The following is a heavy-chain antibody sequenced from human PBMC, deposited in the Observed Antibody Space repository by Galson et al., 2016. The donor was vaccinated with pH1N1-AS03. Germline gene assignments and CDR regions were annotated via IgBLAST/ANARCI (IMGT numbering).Heavy chain of an antibody. V-gene: IGHV4-39*07. CDR1: GDSVISKNYY. CDR3: AKSLYLSGSFHSYFDL. D-gene: IGHD3-10*01. J-gene: IGHJ2*01. Sequence: SETLSLTCSVSGDSVISKNYYWGWVRQPPGKGLEWIGSISFRGSSYYNPSLKSRVRISIDESNNQFSLGLTSVTAADTAVYYCAKSLYLSGSFHSYFDLWGRGTLVIVSS. CDR2: ISFRGSS.